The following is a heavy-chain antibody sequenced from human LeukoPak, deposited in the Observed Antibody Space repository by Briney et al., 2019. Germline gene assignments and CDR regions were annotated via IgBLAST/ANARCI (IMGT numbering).Heavy chain of an antibody. CDR1: GGSFSGYY. V-gene: IGHV4-34*01. D-gene: IGHD5-12*01. CDR3: ARGRKNLGDFGVVRHYVDIVATILTPFDY. J-gene: IGHJ4*02. CDR2: INHSGST. Sequence: SETLSLTCAVYGGSFSGYYWSWIRQPPGKGLEWIGEINHSGSTNYNPSLKSRVTISVDTSKNQFSLKLSSVTAADTAVYYCARGRKNLGDFGVVRHYVDIVATILTPFDYWGQGTLVTVSS.